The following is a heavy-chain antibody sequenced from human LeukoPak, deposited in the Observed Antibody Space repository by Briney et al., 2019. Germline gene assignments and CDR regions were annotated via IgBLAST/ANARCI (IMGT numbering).Heavy chain of an antibody. J-gene: IGHJ4*02. Sequence: GGSLRLSCAASGFTFSSYAMSWVRQAPGTGLEWVSAMSSSGGSTYYADSVMGRFTISRDNSKNTLYLQMNSLRAEDTAVYYCAKYVGEVTIFGVVIPPHSASDYWGQGTLVTVSS. CDR3: AKYVGEVTIFGVVIPPHSASDY. D-gene: IGHD3-3*01. CDR1: GFTFSSYA. CDR2: MSSSGGST. V-gene: IGHV3-23*01.